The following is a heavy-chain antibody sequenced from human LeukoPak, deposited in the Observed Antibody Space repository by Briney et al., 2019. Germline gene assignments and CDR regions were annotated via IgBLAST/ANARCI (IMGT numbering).Heavy chain of an antibody. CDR3: ARARGYCSGGSCFFY. D-gene: IGHD2-15*01. CDR1: GGSFSSYF. Sequence: SETLSLTCSVSGGSFSSYFWSWVRQPAGKGLEWIGRIYPSGNTNYNPSLKSRVTLSVDTSKTQFSLRLSSVTAADTAVYYCARARGYCSGGSCFFYWGQGTLATVSS. V-gene: IGHV4-4*07. CDR2: IYPSGNT. J-gene: IGHJ4*02.